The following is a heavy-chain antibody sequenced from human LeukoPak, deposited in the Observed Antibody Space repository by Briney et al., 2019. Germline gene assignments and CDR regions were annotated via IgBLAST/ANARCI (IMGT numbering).Heavy chain of an antibody. CDR3: ATSMGTPGAFNY. CDR1: GFTVSSNY. CDR2: LYSGGNT. J-gene: IGHJ4*02. Sequence: GGSLRLSCEVSGFTVSSNYMYWVRQAPGKGLEWVSVLYSGGNTYYADSVKGRFTISRDNSKNTLYLQMNSLKTEDTAVYYCATSMGTPGAFNYWGQGTLVTVSS. V-gene: IGHV3-53*01. D-gene: IGHD1/OR15-1a*01.